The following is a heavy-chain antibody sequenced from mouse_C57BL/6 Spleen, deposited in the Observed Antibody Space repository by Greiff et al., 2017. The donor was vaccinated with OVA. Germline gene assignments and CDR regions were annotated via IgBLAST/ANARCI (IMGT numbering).Heavy chain of an antibody. CDR1: GYAFSSSW. Sequence: QVQLQQSGPELVKPGASVKISCKASGYAFSSSWMNWVKQRPGKGLEWIGRIYPGDGDTNYNGKFKGKATLTADKSSSTAYMQLRSLTAEDSAVYFCARELSMDYWGQGTSVTVSS. CDR2: IYPGDGDT. J-gene: IGHJ4*01. V-gene: IGHV1-82*01. CDR3: ARELSMDY.